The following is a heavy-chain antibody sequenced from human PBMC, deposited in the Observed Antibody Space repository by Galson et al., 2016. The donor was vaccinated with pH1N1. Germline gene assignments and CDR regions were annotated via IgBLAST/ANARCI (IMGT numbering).Heavy chain of an antibody. J-gene: IGHJ6*03. CDR2: ITSGSFHI. CDR1: GFIFSGYS. CDR3: ARDRSGRGAGSSYYMDG. V-gene: IGHV3-21*01. D-gene: IGHD3-10*01. Sequence: SLRLSCAASGFIFSGYSMNWVRQAPGKGLEWVSSITSGSFHIYYADSVKGRFTISRDNAKNSLFLQMNRLRVEDKALYYCARDRSGRGAGSSYYMDGWGQGTTVTVSS.